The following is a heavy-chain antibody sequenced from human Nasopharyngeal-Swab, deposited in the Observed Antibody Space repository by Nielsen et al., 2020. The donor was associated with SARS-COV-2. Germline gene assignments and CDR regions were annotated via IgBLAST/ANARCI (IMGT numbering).Heavy chain of an antibody. CDR2: IWYDGSKK. J-gene: IGHJ4*02. D-gene: IGHD3-10*01. V-gene: IGHV3-33*01. Sequence: WIRQPPGKGLEWVAVIWYDGSKKYYGDSGKGRFTISRDNSKNTMYLQMNSLRAEDTAVYYWARDRGTNEVDYWGQGTLVTVSS. CDR3: ARDRGTNEVDY.